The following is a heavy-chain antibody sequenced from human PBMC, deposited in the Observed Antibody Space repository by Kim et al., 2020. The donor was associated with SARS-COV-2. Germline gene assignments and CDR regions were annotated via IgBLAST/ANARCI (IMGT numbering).Heavy chain of an antibody. CDR3: SRGPPQTDSDCDAFDI. CDR1: GFSFSDSA. D-gene: IGHD1-1*01. CDR2: IRSQANNSET. J-gene: IGHJ3*02. V-gene: IGHV3-73*01. Sequence: GGSLRLSCAASGFSFSDSAMHWVRQAPGKGLEWVGRIRSQANNSETAYAVTVRGRFTIYRDDSTHTALLQMHSRKNADTAMYYSSRGPPQTDSDCDAFDIWGQGTKVTVSS.